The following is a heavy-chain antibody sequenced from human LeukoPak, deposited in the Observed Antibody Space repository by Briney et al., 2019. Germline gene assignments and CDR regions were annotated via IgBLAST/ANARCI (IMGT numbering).Heavy chain of an antibody. Sequence: SQTLSLTCTVSGGSISSGSYYWSWIRQPAGKGLEWIGRIYTSGSTNYNPSLKSRVTISVDTSKNQFSLKLSSVTAADTAVYYCARDLSITIFGVVSDAFDIWGQGTMVTVSS. CDR2: IYTSGST. J-gene: IGHJ3*02. CDR1: GGSISSGSYY. D-gene: IGHD3-3*01. CDR3: ARDLSITIFGVVSDAFDI. V-gene: IGHV4-61*02.